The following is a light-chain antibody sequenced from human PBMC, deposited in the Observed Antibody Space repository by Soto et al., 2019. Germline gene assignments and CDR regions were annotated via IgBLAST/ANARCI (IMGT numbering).Light chain of an antibody. CDR1: QSVSSY. CDR3: QQRRNWPPIT. CDR2: DAS. Sequence: EIVLTQTPATPSLSPGERATLSCRASQSVSSYLAWYQQKPGQAPRLLIYDASNRATGIPARFSGSGSGTDFTLTISSLEPEDFAVYYCQQRRNWPPITFGGGTKVEIK. V-gene: IGKV3-11*01. J-gene: IGKJ4*01.